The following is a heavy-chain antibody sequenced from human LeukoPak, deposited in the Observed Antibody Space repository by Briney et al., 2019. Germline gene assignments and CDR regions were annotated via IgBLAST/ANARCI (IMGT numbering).Heavy chain of an antibody. CDR3: ARGTFDI. CDR1: GGSISSSSYY. CDR2: IYYSGST. Sequence: SETLSLTCTVSGGSISSSSYYWGWIRQPPGKGLEWIGSIYYSGSTYYNPSLKSRVTISVDTSKNQFSLKLSSVTAADTAVYYCARGTFDIWGQGTMVTVSS. J-gene: IGHJ3*02. V-gene: IGHV4-39*07.